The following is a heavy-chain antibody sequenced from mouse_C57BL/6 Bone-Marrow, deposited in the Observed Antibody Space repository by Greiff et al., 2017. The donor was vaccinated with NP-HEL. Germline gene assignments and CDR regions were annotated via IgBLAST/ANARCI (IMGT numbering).Heavy chain of an antibody. V-gene: IGHV1-7*01. CDR3: ARSAYYSNHAFAY. CDR2: INPSSGYT. D-gene: IGHD2-5*01. Sequence: QVQLQQSGAELAKPGASVKLSCKASGYTFTSYWMHWVKQRPGQGLEWIGYINPSSGYTKYNQKFKDKATLTADKSSNTAYMQLSSLTYEDSAVYYCARSAYYSNHAFAYWGQGTLVTVSA. CDR1: GYTFTSYW. J-gene: IGHJ3*01.